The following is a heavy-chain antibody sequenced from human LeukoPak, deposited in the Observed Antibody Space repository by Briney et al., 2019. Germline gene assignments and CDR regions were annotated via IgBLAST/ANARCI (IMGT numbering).Heavy chain of an antibody. CDR1: GFTFSSYA. J-gene: IGHJ4*02. D-gene: IGHD6-13*01. CDR3: ARGKRAAVHFDY. CDR2: ISGSGGST. V-gene: IGHV3-23*01. Sequence: GSLRLSCAASGFTFSSYAMSWVRQAPGKGLEWVSAISGSGGSTYYADSVKGRFTISRDNFKNTLYLQMNSLRAEDTAVYYCARGKRAAVHFDYWGQGTLVTVSS.